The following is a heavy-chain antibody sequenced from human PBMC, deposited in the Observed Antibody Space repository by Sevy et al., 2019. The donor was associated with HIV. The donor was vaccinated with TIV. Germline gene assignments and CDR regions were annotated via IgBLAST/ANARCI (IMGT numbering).Heavy chain of an antibody. Sequence: SVKVSCKASGGTFSSYAISWVRQAPGQGLEWMGGIIPILGIANYAQKFQGRVTITADKSTSTAYIELGSLRSEDTAVYYCERGGLDYGGNGGQGGHYYYYMDVWGKGTTVTVSS. D-gene: IGHD4-17*01. V-gene: IGHV1-69*10. CDR2: IIPILGIA. CDR1: GGTFSSYA. CDR3: ERGGLDYGGNGGQGGHYYYYMDV. J-gene: IGHJ6*03.